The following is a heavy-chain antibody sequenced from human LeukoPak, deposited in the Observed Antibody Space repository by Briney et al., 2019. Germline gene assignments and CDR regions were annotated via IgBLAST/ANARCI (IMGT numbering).Heavy chain of an antibody. CDR1: GGSISSHF. CDR3: ARQTMTTAEAFDI. J-gene: IGHJ3*02. Sequence: PSETLSLTCTVSGGSISSHFWSWIRQPPGKGLEWIAYIYYSGSTDYSGSTDYNPSLKSRVTISVDTSKKQFSLKLSSVTAGDTAVYYCARQTMTTAEAFDIWGQGTMVTVSS. D-gene: IGHD4-17*01. V-gene: IGHV4-59*08. CDR2: IYYSGSTDYSGST.